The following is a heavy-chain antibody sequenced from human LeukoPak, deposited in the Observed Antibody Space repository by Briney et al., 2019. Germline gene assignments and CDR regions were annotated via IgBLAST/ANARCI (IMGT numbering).Heavy chain of an antibody. V-gene: IGHV3-30*18. CDR3: AKDYYGSGILLGAFDI. Sequence: PGRSLRLSCAASGFTFSSYGMHWVRQAPGKGLEWVAVISYDGSNKYYADSVKGRFTISRDNSKNTLYLQMNSLRAEDTAVYYCAKDYYGSGILLGAFDIWGQGTMVTVSS. CDR1: GFTFSSYG. D-gene: IGHD3-10*01. CDR2: ISYDGSNK. J-gene: IGHJ3*02.